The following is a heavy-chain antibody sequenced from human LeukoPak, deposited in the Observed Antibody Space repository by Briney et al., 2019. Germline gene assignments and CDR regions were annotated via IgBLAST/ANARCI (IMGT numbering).Heavy chain of an antibody. CDR2: IRYDGSEK. V-gene: IGHV3-33*01. CDR1: GFTFSRHG. CDR3: ARETGIIGRDSRVDY. D-gene: IGHD1-14*01. J-gene: IGHJ4*02. Sequence: GGPLRLSCAASGFTFSRHGMHWVRQAPGKGLEWVAIIRYDGSEKYYADSVEGRFTISKDNSRDTLYLEMDSLRVDDTAVYYCARETGIIGRDSRVDYWGQGALVTVSS.